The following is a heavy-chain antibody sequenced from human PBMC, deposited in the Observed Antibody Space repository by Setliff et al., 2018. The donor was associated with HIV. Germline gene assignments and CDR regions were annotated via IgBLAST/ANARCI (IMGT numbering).Heavy chain of an antibody. CDR2: ISGSGGST. D-gene: IGHD4-17*01. CDR3: AKSYYGDYVRPYYYYYMDV. J-gene: IGHJ6*03. Sequence: GSLRLSCAASGFTFSSYAMSWVRQAPGKGLEWVSAISGSGGSTYYADSVKGRFTISRDNSKNTLYLQMNSLRAEDTAVYYCAKSYYGDYVRPYYYYYMDVWGKGTTVTVSS. CDR1: GFTFSSYA. V-gene: IGHV3-23*01.